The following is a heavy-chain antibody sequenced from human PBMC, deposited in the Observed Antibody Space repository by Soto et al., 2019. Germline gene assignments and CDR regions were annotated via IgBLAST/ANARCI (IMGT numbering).Heavy chain of an antibody. D-gene: IGHD6-6*01. Sequence: QVQLQESGPGLVKPSQTLSLTCTVSCGSISSGGYYWSWIRQHPGKGLEWIGYIYYSVSTYYNPSLKSRVTMSVDTSKNQFSRKLSSVTAADTAVYYCARVYSISSRWFDPWGQGTLVTVSS. J-gene: IGHJ5*02. V-gene: IGHV4-31*03. CDR3: ARVYSISSRWFDP. CDR1: CGSISSGGYY. CDR2: IYYSVST.